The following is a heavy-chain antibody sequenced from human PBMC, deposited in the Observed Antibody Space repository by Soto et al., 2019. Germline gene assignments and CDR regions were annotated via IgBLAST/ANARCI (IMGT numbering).Heavy chain of an antibody. Sequence: VQLVQSGAEVKKPGASVKVSCKASGYTFTSYGISCVRQAPGQGLEWLGWISAYNGNTNYAQKLQGRVKMTTDTSTSNAYMELMSLRSYVTAVYYCERYSGRYSICYYYGMDVWGQGTTVTVSS. CDR2: ISAYNGNT. J-gene: IGHJ6*02. V-gene: IGHV1-18*04. CDR3: ERYSGRYSICYYYGMDV. D-gene: IGHD1-26*01. CDR1: GYTFTSYG.